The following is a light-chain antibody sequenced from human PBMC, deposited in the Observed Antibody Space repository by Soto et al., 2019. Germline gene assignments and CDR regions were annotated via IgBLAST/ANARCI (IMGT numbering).Light chain of an antibody. V-gene: IGKV3-20*01. CDR2: GAS. CDR1: QSVSSSY. J-gene: IGKJ1*01. CDR3: QQYAGPSRT. Sequence: EIVLTQSPGTLSLSPGEGATLSCSASQSVSSSYLAWYQQKPGQAPTLLIYGASNRAAGIPDRFSGSGSGTDFTLTISRLEAEDFAVYYCQQYAGPSRTFGQGTKVEIK.